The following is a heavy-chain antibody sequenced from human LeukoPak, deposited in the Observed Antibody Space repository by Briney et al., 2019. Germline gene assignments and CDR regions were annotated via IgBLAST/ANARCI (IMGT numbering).Heavy chain of an antibody. Sequence: SETLSLTCTVSGGSISSYYWSWIRQPAGKGLEWIGRMYTSGNTNYNPSLKSRATISVDTSKNQFSLELSSVTAADTAVYYCASANYYYYYYMDVWGKGTTVTVSS. CDR3: ASANYYYYYYMDV. CDR1: GGSISSYY. V-gene: IGHV4-4*07. CDR2: MYTSGNT. J-gene: IGHJ6*03.